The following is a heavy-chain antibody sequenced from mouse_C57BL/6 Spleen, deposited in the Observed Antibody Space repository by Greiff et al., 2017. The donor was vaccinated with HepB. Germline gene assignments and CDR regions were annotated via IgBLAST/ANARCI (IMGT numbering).Heavy chain of an antibody. D-gene: IGHD2-2*01. CDR2: INPYNGGT. CDR1: GYTFTDYY. CDR3: ARMRGYDGGYAMDY. Sequence: EVQLQQSGPVLVKPGASVKMSCKASGYTFTDYYMNWVKQSHGKSLEWIGVINPYNGGTSYNQKFKGKATLTVDKSSSTAYMELNSLTSEDSAVYYCARMRGYDGGYAMDYWGQGTSVTVSS. V-gene: IGHV1-19*01. J-gene: IGHJ4*01.